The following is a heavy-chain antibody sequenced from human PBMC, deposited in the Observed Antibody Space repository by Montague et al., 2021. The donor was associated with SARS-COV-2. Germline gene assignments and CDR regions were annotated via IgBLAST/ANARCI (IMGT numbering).Heavy chain of an antibody. D-gene: IGHD3-3*01. V-gene: IGHV3-48*03. J-gene: IGHJ2*01. CDR3: AREKRRTTIFGVVIIEYFDL. CDR2: ISSSGSTI. CDR1: GFTFSSYE. Sequence: SLRLSCAASGFTFSSYEMNWVRQAPGKGLEWVSYISSSGSTIYYADSVRGRFTISRDNAKNSLYLQMNSLRAEDTAVYYCAREKRRTTIFGVVIIEYFDLWGRGTLVTVSS.